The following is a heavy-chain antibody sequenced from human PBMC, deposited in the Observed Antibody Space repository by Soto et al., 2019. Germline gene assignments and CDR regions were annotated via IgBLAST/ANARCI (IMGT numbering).Heavy chain of an antibody. CDR2: IYPGDSAT. CDR1: GYSFTSYW. J-gene: IGHJ4*01. D-gene: IGHD6-13*01. V-gene: IGHV5-51*01. CDR3: ARHGGIAAVLPDY. Sequence: GESLKSACKGSGYSFTSYWIGWVLQMPGKGLEWMGIIYPGDSATRYSPSFQGQVTISADKSISTAYLQWSSLKASDTAMYYCARHGGIAAVLPDYWGHGTLVTDSS.